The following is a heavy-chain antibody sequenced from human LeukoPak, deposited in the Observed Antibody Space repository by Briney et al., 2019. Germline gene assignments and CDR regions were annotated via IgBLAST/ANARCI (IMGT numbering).Heavy chain of an antibody. CDR1: GFTFSAYR. CDR2: INQYGSET. Sequence: PGGALRLSCAASGFTFSAYRMSGGRQAPGKGREWVADINQYGSETYLVASMKGRVTLSRDNAKNSLYMQMNSLRAEDTAVYFCANDLRLGGRGPENWGQGTLVTVSS. J-gene: IGHJ4*02. D-gene: IGHD3-16*01. CDR3: ANDLRLGGRGPEN. V-gene: IGHV3-7*05.